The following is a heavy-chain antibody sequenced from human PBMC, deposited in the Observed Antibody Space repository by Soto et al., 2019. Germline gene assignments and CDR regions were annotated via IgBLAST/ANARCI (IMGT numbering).Heavy chain of an antibody. J-gene: IGHJ6*02. V-gene: IGHV3-23*01. CDR2: ISGSGGST. CDR1: GFTFSSYA. CDR3: AKDYYDSSGPPGGFY. Sequence: GGSLRLSCAASGFTFSSYAMSWVRQAPGKGLEWVSAISGSGGSTYYADSVKGRFTISRDNSKNTLYLQMNSLRAEDTAVYYCAKDYYDSSGPPGGFYWGQGTTVTVSS. D-gene: IGHD3-22*01.